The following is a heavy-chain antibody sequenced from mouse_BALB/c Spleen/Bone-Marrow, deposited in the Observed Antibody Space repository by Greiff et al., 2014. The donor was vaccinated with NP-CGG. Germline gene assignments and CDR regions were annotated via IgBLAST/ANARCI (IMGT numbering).Heavy chain of an antibody. J-gene: IGHJ2*01. CDR2: IDPANGNT. V-gene: IGHV14-3*02. CDR3: ARYYHGSSYFDY. CDR1: GFNIKDTY. Sequence: EVQLQESGAELVKPGASVKLSCTASGFNIKDTYMHWVKQRPEQGLEWIGRIDPANGNTKYDPKFQGKATITADTSSNTAYLQLSSLTSDDTAVDYCARYYHGSSYFDYWGQGTTLTVSS. D-gene: IGHD1-1*01.